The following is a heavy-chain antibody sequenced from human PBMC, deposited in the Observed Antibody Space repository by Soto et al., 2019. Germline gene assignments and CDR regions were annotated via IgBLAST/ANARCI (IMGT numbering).Heavy chain of an antibody. V-gene: IGHV4-31*03. CDR2: IYVTGAV. Sequence: SETLSLTCSVSGAALNSGNYYLSGIRQVPGKGLEWIGHIYVTGAVDYNPSLRDRITISQDTSERQFSLNLRLVTAADTAVYYCARLRIATNNYKWFDPWGQGTLVTVSS. CDR1: GAALNSGNYY. J-gene: IGHJ5*02. D-gene: IGHD2-21*01. CDR3: ARLRIATNNYKWFDP.